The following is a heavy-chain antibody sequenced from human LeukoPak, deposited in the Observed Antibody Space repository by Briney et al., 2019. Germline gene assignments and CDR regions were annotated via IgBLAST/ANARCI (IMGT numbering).Heavy chain of an antibody. D-gene: IGHD1-1*01. Sequence: SETLSLTCAVYGGSFSGYYWSWIRQPPGKGLEWIGEINHSGSTNYNPSLKSRVTISVDTSKNQFSLKLSSVTAADTAVYYCARDGTGTSLYGMDVWGQGTTVTVSS. CDR3: ARDGTGTSLYGMDV. V-gene: IGHV4-34*01. J-gene: IGHJ6*02. CDR2: INHSGST. CDR1: GGSFSGYY.